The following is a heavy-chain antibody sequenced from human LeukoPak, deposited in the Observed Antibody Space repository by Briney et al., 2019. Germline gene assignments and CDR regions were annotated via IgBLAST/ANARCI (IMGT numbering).Heavy chain of an antibody. CDR3: AKSFRSTSLDY. Sequence: PGGSLRLSCEASGFSFPYGMSWVRQAPGKGLEWVSGITNSGENTYYADSVKGRFTISRDNSKNTLFLEMNSLRVEDTAVYYCAKSFRSTSLDYWGQGTLVTVSS. D-gene: IGHD2-2*01. J-gene: IGHJ4*02. V-gene: IGHV3-23*01. CDR2: ITNSGENT. CDR1: GFSFPYG.